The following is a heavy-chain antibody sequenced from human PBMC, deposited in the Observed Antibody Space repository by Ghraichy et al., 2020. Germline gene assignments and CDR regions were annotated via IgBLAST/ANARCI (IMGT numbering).Heavy chain of an antibody. V-gene: IGHV4-30-2*01. J-gene: IGHJ6*04. CDR3: ARDSRGNPGDYYYAMDV. CDR2: IYHSGST. CDR1: GGSISSAGYS. Sequence: SQTLSLTCNVSGGSISSAGYSWSWIRQPPGKGLEWIGYIYHSGSTYYNPSLKSRVTISVDRFKNQFYLQLNSVTAADPAVYYCARDSRGNPGDYYYAMDVWGKGTTVTVSS. D-gene: IGHD4-23*01.